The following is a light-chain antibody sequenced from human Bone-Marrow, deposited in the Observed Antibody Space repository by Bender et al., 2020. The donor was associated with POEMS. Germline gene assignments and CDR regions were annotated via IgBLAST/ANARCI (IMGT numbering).Light chain of an antibody. Sequence: QSALTQPRSVSGSPGQSVTISCTGTSSDVGGYEYVSWYQQHPGKVPKLIIYEVNKRPSEVPDRFSGSKSGNTASLTVSGLQAEDEAEYYCNSYAGNNNLGVFGTGTKVTVL. J-gene: IGLJ1*01. V-gene: IGLV2-8*01. CDR1: SSDVGGYEY. CDR3: NSYAGNNNLGV. CDR2: EVN.